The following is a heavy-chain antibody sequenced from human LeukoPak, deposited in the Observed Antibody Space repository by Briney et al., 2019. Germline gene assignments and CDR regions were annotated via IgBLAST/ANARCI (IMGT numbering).Heavy chain of an antibody. V-gene: IGHV3-30*18. CDR1: GFTFSSYG. CDR3: AKEGSSSWYFDY. CDR2: ISYDGSNK. D-gene: IGHD6-13*01. Sequence: SGRSLRLSCAASGFTFSSYGMHWVRQAPGKGLEWVAVISYDGSNKYYADSVKGRFTISRDNSKNTLYLQMNSLRAEDTAVYYCAKEGSSSWYFDYWGQGTLVTVSS. J-gene: IGHJ4*02.